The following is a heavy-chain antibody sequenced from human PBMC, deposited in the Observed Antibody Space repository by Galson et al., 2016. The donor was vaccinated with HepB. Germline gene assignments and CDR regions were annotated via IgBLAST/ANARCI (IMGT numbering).Heavy chain of an antibody. J-gene: IGHJ4*02. D-gene: IGHD2-21*02. CDR1: GFSFSSYA. V-gene: IGHV3-48*03. CDR3: ARDDLVSDCGGDCYAVHFDF. CDR2: TTRSADLI. Sequence: SLRLSCAASGFSFSSYAMNWVRQAPGKGLEWIAYTTRSADLIYYADSVKGRFIISRDNAKRSLYLQMHSLRDEDTAVYYCARDDLVSDCGGDCYAVHFDFWGQGTLVTVSS.